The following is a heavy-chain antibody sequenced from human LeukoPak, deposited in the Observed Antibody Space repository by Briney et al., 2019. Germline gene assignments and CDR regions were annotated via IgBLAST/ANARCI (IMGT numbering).Heavy chain of an antibody. V-gene: IGHV3-43*01. CDR2: ISWDGGSR. Sequence: GGSLRLSCAASGFTFDDYAMHWVRQAPGKGLEWVSLISWDGGSRYFADSVKGRFTISRDNSKNSLYLQMNSLRSEDTAFYYCAKERASSWYELDYWGQGTLVTVSS. D-gene: IGHD6-13*01. CDR1: GFTFDDYA. CDR3: AKERASSWYELDY. J-gene: IGHJ4*02.